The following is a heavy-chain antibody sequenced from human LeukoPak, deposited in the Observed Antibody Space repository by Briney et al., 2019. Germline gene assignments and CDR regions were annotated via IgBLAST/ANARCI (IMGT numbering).Heavy chain of an antibody. CDR2: VSGDGGST. CDR3: AKDAPYYYDSSGYYYPDY. J-gene: IGHJ4*02. D-gene: IGHD3-22*01. Sequence: PGGSLRLSCAASGFTFGDYAMHWVRQAPGKGLEWVSLVSGDGGSTYYADSVKGRFTISRDNGKNSLYLQMNSLRAEDTALYYCAKDAPYYYDSSGYYYPDYWGQGTLVTVSS. V-gene: IGHV3-43D*03. CDR1: GFTFGDYA.